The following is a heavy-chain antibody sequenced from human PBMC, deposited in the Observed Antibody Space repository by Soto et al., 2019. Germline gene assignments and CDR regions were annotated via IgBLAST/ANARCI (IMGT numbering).Heavy chain of an antibody. J-gene: IGHJ4*02. D-gene: IGHD3-16*01. CDR3: ARDGLTFGGD. Sequence: EVHLVEAGGGLVKPGESLKLPCAASGFTFGSFTLNWVRQAPGKGLEWVSSISSSSAYIYYAESVKGRFTISRDNVRSTLYLQMNSLRLDDTAVYFCARDGLTFGGDWGQGTLVAVSS. V-gene: IGHV3-21*06. CDR1: GFTFGSFT. CDR2: ISSSSAYI.